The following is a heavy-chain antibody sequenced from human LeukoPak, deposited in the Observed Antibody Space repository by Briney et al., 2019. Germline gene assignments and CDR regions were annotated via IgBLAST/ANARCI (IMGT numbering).Heavy chain of an antibody. D-gene: IGHD4-11*01. J-gene: IGHJ6*04. CDR3: VRGSGPTVAYYRMDV. V-gene: IGHV3-21*05. Sequence: GGSLRLSCRGSGFSFSSYSMNWVRQAPGKGLEWVSFVTLSSSEKFYADSVRGRFSISRDNAQNSLFLQMNSLRAEDTAVYYCVRGSGPTVAYYRMDVWGTGTTVSVSS. CDR2: VTLSSSEK. CDR1: GFSFSSYS.